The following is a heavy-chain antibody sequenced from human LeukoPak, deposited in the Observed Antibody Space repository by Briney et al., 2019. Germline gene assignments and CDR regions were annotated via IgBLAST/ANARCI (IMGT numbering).Heavy chain of an antibody. CDR1: GYTFTSYA. D-gene: IGHD3-10*01. CDR2: MNIGNGNT. V-gene: IGHV1-3*04. CDR3: ARSEILDYYYGSGRYFDC. J-gene: IGHJ4*02. Sequence: RASVKVSCKASGYTFTSYAVHWVRQAPGQRPEWMGWMNIGNGNTKYSQNFQDRITFIRDTSANTVYMDLSSLRSEDTAVYYCARSEILDYYYGSGRYFDCWGQGSLVTVSS.